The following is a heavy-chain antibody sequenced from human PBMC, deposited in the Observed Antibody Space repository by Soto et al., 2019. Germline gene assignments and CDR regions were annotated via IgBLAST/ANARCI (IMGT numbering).Heavy chain of an antibody. CDR1: GGGFNSYS. CDR2: IIPIFGTP. V-gene: IGHV1-69*06. J-gene: IGHJ5*02. Sequence: QVQLVQSGAEVKKPGSSVKVSCKSSGGGFNSYSISWVRQAPGQGLEWMGVIIPIFGTPTYAQKFEGRVTITSDKSASTAYMEVRRLTSEDKAVYYCARVGPVIIPAATIWFDPWGQGNLVTVSS. CDR3: ARVGPVIIPAATIWFDP. D-gene: IGHD6-25*01.